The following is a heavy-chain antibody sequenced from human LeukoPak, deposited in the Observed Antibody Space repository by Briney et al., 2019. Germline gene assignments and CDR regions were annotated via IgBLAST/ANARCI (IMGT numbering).Heavy chain of an antibody. CDR3: AKDVAFSSGPNYFDY. J-gene: IGHJ4*02. V-gene: IGHV3-23*01. D-gene: IGHD6-19*01. Sequence: GGSLRLSCAASGFTFSSYAMSWVRQAPGKGLEWVSIISGSGGTTYYADSVKGRFTFSRDNSKNTLYLQMNSLRAEDSAVYYCAKDVAFSSGPNYFDYWGQGTLVTVSS. CDR2: ISGSGGTT. CDR1: GFTFSSYA.